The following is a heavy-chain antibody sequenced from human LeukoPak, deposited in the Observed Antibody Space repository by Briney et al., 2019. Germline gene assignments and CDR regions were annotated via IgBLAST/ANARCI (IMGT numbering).Heavy chain of an antibody. CDR2: FPFVGSDK. CDR3: AKSSPILRYFDWLSGMDY. CDR1: EFPFGSFG. D-gene: IGHD3-9*01. V-gene: IGHV3-30*18. J-gene: IGHJ4*02. Sequence: GGSLEFPLEPLEFPFGSFGLPGVGRPQARGLKGPPVFPFVGSDKYFADSVKGRFTISRDNSKNTLYLQMNSLRAEDTAVYYCAKSSPILRYFDWLSGMDYWGQGTLVTVSS.